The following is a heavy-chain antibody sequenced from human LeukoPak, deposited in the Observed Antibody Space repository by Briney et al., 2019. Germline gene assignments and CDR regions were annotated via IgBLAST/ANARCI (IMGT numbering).Heavy chain of an antibody. V-gene: IGHV4-59*10. D-gene: IGHD3-10*01. CDR1: GGSFSGYY. J-gene: IGHJ5*02. CDR3: ARGQITMVRGVIIANWFDP. Sequence: PSETLSLTCAVYGGSFSGYYWSWIRQPAGKGLEWIGRIYTSGSTNYNPSLKSRVTMSVDTSKNQFSLKLSSVTAADTAVYYCARGQITMVRGVIIANWFDPWGQGTLVTVSS. CDR2: IYTSGST.